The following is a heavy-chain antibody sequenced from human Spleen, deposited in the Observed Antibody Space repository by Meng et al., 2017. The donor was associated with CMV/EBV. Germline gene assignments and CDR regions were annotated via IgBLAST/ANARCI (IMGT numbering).Heavy chain of an antibody. CDR3: ARHSGFCTGTRCQSAEYLQY. CDR1: GYTFASYW. CDR2: IFPDDSDI. D-gene: IGHD2-8*02. Sequence: GGSLRLSCKGSGYTFASYWIAWVRQMPGKGLEWMGIIFPDDSDIRYNPSFQDQVTISVDKSISTAYLQWSSLKASDTATYYCARHSGFCTGTRCQSAEYLQYWGQGTLVPFSS. V-gene: IGHV5-51*01. J-gene: IGHJ1*01.